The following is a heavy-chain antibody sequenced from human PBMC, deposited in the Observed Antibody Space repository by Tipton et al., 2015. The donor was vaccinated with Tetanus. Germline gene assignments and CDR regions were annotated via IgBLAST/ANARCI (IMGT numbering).Heavy chain of an antibody. J-gene: IGHJ4*02. Sequence: TLSLTCAVYGGSFSGYYWSWIRQPPGKGLEWIGEINHSGSTNYNPSLKSRVTMSVDTSKNQFSLKLSSVTAADTAVYYCARGGFGEFPDYWGQGTLVTVSS. V-gene: IGHV4-34*01. CDR3: ARGGFGEFPDY. CDR1: GGSFSGYY. D-gene: IGHD3-10*01. CDR2: INHSGST.